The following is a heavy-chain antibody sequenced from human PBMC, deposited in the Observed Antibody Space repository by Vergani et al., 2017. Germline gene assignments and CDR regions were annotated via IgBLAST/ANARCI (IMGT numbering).Heavy chain of an antibody. D-gene: IGHD5-18*01. J-gene: IGHJ4*02. CDR2: INHNGST. CDR3: ARDVGYSYGSGQYYFDY. Sequence: QEQLQQWGAGLLKPSETLSLTCAVYGGSFSGYYWSWIRQHPGKGLEWIGEINHNGSTNYNPSLKSRVTISVDTSKNRFSLKLSSVTAADTAVYYCARDVGYSYGSGQYYFDYWGQGTLVTVSS. CDR1: GGSFSGYY. V-gene: IGHV4-34*01.